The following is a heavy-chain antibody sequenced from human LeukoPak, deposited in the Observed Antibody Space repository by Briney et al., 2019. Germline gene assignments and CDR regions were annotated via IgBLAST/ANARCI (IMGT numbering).Heavy chain of an antibody. Sequence: GGSLRLSCAASGFTFSSYWMSWVRQAPGKGLEWVAIINQDGREKHYVDSVKGRFTISRDNAKDSLYLQMNSLRAEDTALYYCAVATRSFLPDYCWGQGTLVTVSS. CDR2: INQDGREK. J-gene: IGHJ4*02. V-gene: IGHV3-7*01. CDR1: GFTFSSYW. CDR3: AVATRSFLPDYC. D-gene: IGHD5-12*01.